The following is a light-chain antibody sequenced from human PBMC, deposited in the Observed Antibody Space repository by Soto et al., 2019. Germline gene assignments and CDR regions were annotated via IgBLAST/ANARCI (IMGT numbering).Light chain of an antibody. V-gene: IGLV2-11*01. Sequence: QSALTQPRSVSGSPGQSVTSSCTGTSSDVGTYNYVSWYQQHPGKAPKVMIYDVSKRPSGVPDRFSGSKSGNTASLTISGLQVEDEADYYCCSYAGSYIFYVFGTGTKLTVL. CDR1: SSDVGTYNY. CDR3: CSYAGSYIFYV. CDR2: DVS. J-gene: IGLJ1*01.